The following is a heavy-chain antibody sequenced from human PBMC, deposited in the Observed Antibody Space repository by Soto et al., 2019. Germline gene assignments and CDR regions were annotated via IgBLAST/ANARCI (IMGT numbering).Heavy chain of an antibody. D-gene: IGHD1-26*01. CDR2: IINSGGRT. V-gene: IGHV3-23*01. CDR3: ATMSGRSSWFFDY. CDR1: GFTFSTYA. J-gene: IGHJ4*02. Sequence: EVQLLESGGGLVQPGGSLRLSCAASGFTFSTYAMSWVRQAPGKGLEWVSTIINSGGRTYYADSVKGRFTISRDNSKNTLYLQMDSLRAEATAVYYCATMSGRSSWFFDYWGQGTLFTVSS.